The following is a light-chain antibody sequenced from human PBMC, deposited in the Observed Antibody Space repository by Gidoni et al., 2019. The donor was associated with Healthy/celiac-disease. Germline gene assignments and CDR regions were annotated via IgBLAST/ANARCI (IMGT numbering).Light chain of an antibody. CDR2: ASS. V-gene: IGKV1-6*01. CDR3: LQDYNYPRT. J-gene: IGKJ1*01. Sequence: AIQMTQSPSSLSASVGDRVTITCRASQGIRNDLGWYQQKPGKAPKLLIYASSSLQSGVPSRFSGTGSGTDFTLTISSLQPEDFATYYCLQDYNYPRTFGQXTKVEIK. CDR1: QGIRND.